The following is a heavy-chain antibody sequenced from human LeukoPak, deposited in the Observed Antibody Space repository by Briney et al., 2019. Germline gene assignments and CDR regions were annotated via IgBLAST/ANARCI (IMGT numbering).Heavy chain of an antibody. CDR3: ARDSGRIAANFDY. V-gene: IGHV1-18*04. D-gene: IGHD6-13*01. CDR2: ISAYNGNT. CDR1: GYNFNTYW. J-gene: IGHJ4*02. Sequence: RRGESLKISCQGSGYNFNTYWIGWVRQAPGQGLEWMGWISAYNGNTNYAQKLQGRVTMTTDTSTSTAYMELRSLRSDDTAVYYCARDSGRIAANFDYWGQGTLVTVSS.